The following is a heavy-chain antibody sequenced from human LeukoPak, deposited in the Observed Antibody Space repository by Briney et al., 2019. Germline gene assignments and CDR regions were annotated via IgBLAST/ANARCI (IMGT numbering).Heavy chain of an antibody. CDR3: ARVYYSNSYDYWYFDL. D-gene: IGHD6-13*01. CDR2: IYTSGST. J-gene: IGHJ2*01. V-gene: IGHV4-61*02. Sequence: SQTLSLTCTVSGGSISSGSYYWSWIRQPAGKGLDWIGRIYTSGSTNYNPSLKSRVTISVDTSKNQFSLKLTSVTAAATAVYYCARVYYSNSYDYWYFDLWGRGTLVTVSS. CDR1: GGSISSGSYY.